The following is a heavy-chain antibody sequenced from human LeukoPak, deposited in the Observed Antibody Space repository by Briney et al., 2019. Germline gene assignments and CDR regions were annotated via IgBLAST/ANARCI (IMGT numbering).Heavy chain of an antibody. J-gene: IGHJ4*02. V-gene: IGHV3-23*01. Sequence: GGSLRLSCEASGFLFCPHAMGWVRQAPGKGPGWVLRISESDGNTHYADSVQGRFTISRDNSENTLYLQMNSLRAEDTAVYYCAKDHLPIAAAALTYDYWGQGTLVTVSS. CDR2: ISESDGNT. CDR3: AKDHLPIAAAALTYDY. D-gene: IGHD6-13*01. CDR1: GFLFCPHA.